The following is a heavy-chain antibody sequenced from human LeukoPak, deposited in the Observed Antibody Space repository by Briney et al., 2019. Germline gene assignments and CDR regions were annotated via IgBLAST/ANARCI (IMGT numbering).Heavy chain of an antibody. CDR2: INLSGST. CDR1: GGSFSGYY. CDR3: ARKRYYDFWSGHLSYYMDV. D-gene: IGHD3-3*01. V-gene: IGHV4-34*01. Sequence: SETLSLTCAVYGGSFSGYYWSWIRQPPGKGLEWIGEINLSGSTNYNPSLKSRVTISVDTSKNQFSLKLSSVTAADTAVYYCARKRYYDFWSGHLSYYMDVWGKGTTVTVSS. J-gene: IGHJ6*03.